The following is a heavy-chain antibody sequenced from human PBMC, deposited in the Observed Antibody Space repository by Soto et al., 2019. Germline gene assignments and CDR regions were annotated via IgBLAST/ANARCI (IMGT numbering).Heavy chain of an antibody. CDR3: ARLITMIVVVITSPMGWFDP. CDR2: IYYSGST. V-gene: IGHV4-39*01. Sequence: SETLSLTCTVSGGSISSSIYYWGWIRHPPGKGLEWIGSIYYSGSTYYNPSLKSRVAISVDTSKNQFSLKLSSVTAADTAVYYCARLITMIVVVITSPMGWFDPWGQGTLVTVS. D-gene: IGHD3-22*01. CDR1: GGSISSSIYY. J-gene: IGHJ5*02.